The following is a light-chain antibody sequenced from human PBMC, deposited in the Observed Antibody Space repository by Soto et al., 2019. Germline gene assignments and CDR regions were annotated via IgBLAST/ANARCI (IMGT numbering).Light chain of an antibody. J-gene: IGKJ3*01. CDR1: QSLLHGNGYNF. CDR3: MQALQTPFT. Sequence: DIVMTQSPLSLPVTPGESASISCRSSQSLLHGNGYNFLHWYLQKTGQSPQLLIYLGSNRASGVPDRFSGSGSGTDFTLKISRVEAEDVGIYYCMQALQTPFTFGPGTKVDFK. CDR2: LGS. V-gene: IGKV2-28*01.